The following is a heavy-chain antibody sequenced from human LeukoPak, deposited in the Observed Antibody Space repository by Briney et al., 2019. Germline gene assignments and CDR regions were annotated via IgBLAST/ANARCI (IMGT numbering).Heavy chain of an antibody. J-gene: IGHJ3*02. CDR2: ISGSGGST. D-gene: IGHD3-22*01. CDR1: GFTFGSYA. Sequence: GGSLRLSCAASGFTFGSYATSWVRQAPGKGLEWVSAISGSGGSTYFADSVEGRFTISRDKSKNTVFLQMNSLRAADTAIYYCAKESSGHAFDIWGQGTMVTVSS. V-gene: IGHV3-23*01. CDR3: AKESSGHAFDI.